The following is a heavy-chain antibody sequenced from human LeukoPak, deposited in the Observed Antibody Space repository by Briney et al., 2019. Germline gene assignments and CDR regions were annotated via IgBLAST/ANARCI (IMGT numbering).Heavy chain of an antibody. V-gene: IGHV3-7*05. CDR2: IDQSGGRN. D-gene: IGHD3-16*01. CDR3: ARDVEGGTFDI. CDR1: GFTFSNYA. Sequence: GGSLRLSCAASGFTFSNYAMNWVRQAPGGGLEWVANIDQSGGRNNYVDSVKGRFTISRDNAKNSLFLEMSSLRADDTAVYFCARDVEGGTFDIWGQGTTVTVSS. J-gene: IGHJ3*02.